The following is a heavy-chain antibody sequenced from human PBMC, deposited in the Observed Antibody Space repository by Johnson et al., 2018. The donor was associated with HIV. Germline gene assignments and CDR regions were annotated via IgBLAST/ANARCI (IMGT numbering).Heavy chain of an antibody. CDR2: ISYDGSNK. CDR3: SREGELGRDAFDI. V-gene: IGHV3-30*19. CDR1: GFTFSSYG. D-gene: IGHD1-7*01. Sequence: QVQLVESGGGVVQPGRSLRLSCAASGFTFSSYGMHWVRQAPGKGLEWVAVISYDGSNKYYADSVKGRFTLSRDNSKNTLDLQMNSLRAEDTAVYYCSREGELGRDAFDIWGQGTMVTVSS. J-gene: IGHJ3*02.